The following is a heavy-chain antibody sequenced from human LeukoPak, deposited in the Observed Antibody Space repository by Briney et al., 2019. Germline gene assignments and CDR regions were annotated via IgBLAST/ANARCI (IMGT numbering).Heavy chain of an antibody. CDR3: TREPDRNYYDTSIRYFDY. D-gene: IGHD3-22*01. J-gene: IGHJ4*02. CDR1: GFTFGDYA. Sequence: GGSLRLSCTASGFTFGDYAMSWFRQAPGKGLEWVGLIRSKAYGGTTEYAASVKGRFTISRDDSKSIAYLQMNSLKTEDTAVYYCTREPDRNYYDTSIRYFDYWGQGTLVTVSS. V-gene: IGHV3-49*03. CDR2: IRSKAYGGTT.